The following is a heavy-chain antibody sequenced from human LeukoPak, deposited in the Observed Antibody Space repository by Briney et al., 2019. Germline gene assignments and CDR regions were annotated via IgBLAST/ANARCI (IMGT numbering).Heavy chain of an antibody. V-gene: IGHV5-51*01. Sequence: GESLMISCKGSGYSFTSYWIGWVRQMPGKGLEWMGFIFPRDSDTRYSPSFQGQVTFSVDASISTAYLQWSSLKASDTAIYYCAGRISNIFDWFDSWGQGTQVIVSS. CDR2: IFPRDSDT. CDR3: AGRISNIFDWFDS. J-gene: IGHJ5*01. D-gene: IGHD3-3*01. CDR1: GYSFTSYW.